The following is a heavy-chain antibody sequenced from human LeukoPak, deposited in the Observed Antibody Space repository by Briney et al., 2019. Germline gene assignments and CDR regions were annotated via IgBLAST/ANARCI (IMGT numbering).Heavy chain of an antibody. V-gene: IGHV1-46*01. CDR3: ARGANAVDY. Sequence: ASVKVSCKASGYTFTNYYMHWVRQAPGQGLEWMGIINPSGTSTTYAQRFQGRVTMTRDMSTSTVYMELSSLRSDDTAVYYCARGANAVDYWGQGTLVTVSS. D-gene: IGHD2-8*01. CDR1: GYTFTNYY. J-gene: IGHJ4*02. CDR2: INPSGTST.